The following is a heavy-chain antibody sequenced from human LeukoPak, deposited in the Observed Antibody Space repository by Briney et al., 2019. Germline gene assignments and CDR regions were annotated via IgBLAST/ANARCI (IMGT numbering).Heavy chain of an antibody. CDR2: ISWNSGSI. D-gene: IGHD1-26*01. V-gene: IGHV3-9*01. CDR3: AKDKDRVGATPRSVGDAFDI. CDR1: GFTFDDYA. J-gene: IGHJ3*02. Sequence: GGSLRLSCAASGFTFDDYAMHWVRQAPGKGLEWVSGISWNSGSIGYADSVKGRFTISRDNAKNSLYLQMNSLRAEDTALYYCAKDKDRVGATPRSVGDAFDIWGQGTMVTVSS.